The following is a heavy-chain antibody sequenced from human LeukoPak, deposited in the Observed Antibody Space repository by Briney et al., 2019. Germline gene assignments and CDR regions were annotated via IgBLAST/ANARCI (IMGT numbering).Heavy chain of an antibody. CDR2: IYYSGST. CDR3: ARGYYIELDY. CDR1: GGSISSSSYY. Sequence: SETLSLTCTVSGGSISSSSYYWGWIRQPPGKGLEWIGSIYYSGSTYYNPSLKSRVTISVDTSKNQFSLKLSSVTAADTAVYYCARGYYIELDYWGQGTLVTVSS. D-gene: IGHD3-3*01. J-gene: IGHJ4*02. V-gene: IGHV4-39*01.